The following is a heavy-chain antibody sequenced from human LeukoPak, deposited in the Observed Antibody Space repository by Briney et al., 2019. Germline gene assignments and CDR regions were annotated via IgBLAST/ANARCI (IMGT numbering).Heavy chain of an antibody. D-gene: IGHD3-16*01. CDR3: AREIMITFGGTHNWFDP. CDR1: GGSISSSSYY. J-gene: IGHJ5*02. Sequence: SETLSLTCTVSGGSISSSSYYWSWIRQPAGKGLEWIGRIYTSGSTNYNPSLKSRVTISVDTSKNQFSLKLSSVTAADTAVYYCAREIMITFGGTHNWFDPWGQGTLVTVSS. V-gene: IGHV4-61*02. CDR2: IYTSGST.